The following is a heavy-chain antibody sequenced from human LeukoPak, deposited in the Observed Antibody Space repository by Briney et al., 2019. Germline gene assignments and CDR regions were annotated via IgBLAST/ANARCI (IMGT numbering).Heavy chain of an antibody. CDR3: ARASIVVVLAANYYYYYYMDV. D-gene: IGHD2-2*01. CDR1: GGSISSYY. CDR2: IYYSGST. J-gene: IGHJ6*03. Sequence: SETLSLTCTVSGGSISSYYWSWIRQPPGKGLEWIGYIYYSGSTNYNPSLKSRVTISVDTSKNQFSLKLSSVTAADTAVYYCARASIVVVLAANYYYYYYMDVWGKGTTVTVSS. V-gene: IGHV4-59*01.